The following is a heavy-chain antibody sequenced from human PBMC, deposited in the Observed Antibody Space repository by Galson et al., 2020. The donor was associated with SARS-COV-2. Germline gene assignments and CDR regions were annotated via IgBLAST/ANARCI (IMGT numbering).Heavy chain of an antibody. J-gene: IGHJ4*02. Sequence: GGSLRLSCSISGFTVSSYAMYWVRQAPGKGLEFVSVISRNGDNTYYADSVNGRFTVSRDNSKNTLYLQMNSLRPEDTAVYYCVTSGVAAPGIDYWGQGTLVTVSS. CDR3: VTSGVAAPGIDY. V-gene: IGHV3-64*04. D-gene: IGHD6-13*01. CDR1: GFTVSSYA. CDR2: ISRNGDNT.